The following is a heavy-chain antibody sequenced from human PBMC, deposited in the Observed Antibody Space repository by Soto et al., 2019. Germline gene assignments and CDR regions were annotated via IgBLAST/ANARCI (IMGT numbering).Heavy chain of an antibody. D-gene: IGHD3-10*01. Sequence: PSETLSLTCTVSGGSISSYYWSWIRQPPGEGLEWIGYIYYSGSTNYNPSLKSRVTISVDTSKNQFSLKLSSVTAADTAVYYCAGYYGSGSYYKSRRWFDPWGQGTLVTVSS. CDR2: IYYSGST. CDR1: GGSISSYY. CDR3: AGYYGSGSYYKSRRWFDP. J-gene: IGHJ5*02. V-gene: IGHV4-59*01.